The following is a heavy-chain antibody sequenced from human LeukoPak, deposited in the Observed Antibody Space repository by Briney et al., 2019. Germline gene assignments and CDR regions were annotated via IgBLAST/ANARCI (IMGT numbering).Heavy chain of an antibody. CDR1: GGSLSGYY. D-gene: IGHD2-15*01. V-gene: IGHV4-34*01. CDR3: ARGGGYCSGGSCYQDY. Sequence: SETLSLTCAVYGGSLSGYYWSWIRQPPGKGLEWIGEINHSGSTNYNPSLKSRVTISVDTSKNQFSLKLSSVTAADTAVYYCARGGGYCSGGSCYQDYWGQGTLVTVSS. J-gene: IGHJ4*02. CDR2: INHSGST.